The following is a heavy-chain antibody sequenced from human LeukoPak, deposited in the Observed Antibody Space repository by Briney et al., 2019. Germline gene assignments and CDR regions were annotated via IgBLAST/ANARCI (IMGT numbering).Heavy chain of an antibody. V-gene: IGHV4-59*08. Sequence: PSETLSLTCTVSGGSISSYYWSWLRQPPGKGLEWIGYIYYSGSINYNPSLKSRVIISVDKSKNQFSLKLSSVTAADTAVYYCARCSMVRGPSAYFDYWGQGTLVTVSS. CDR2: IYYSGSI. CDR1: GGSISSYY. CDR3: ARCSMVRGPSAYFDY. D-gene: IGHD3-10*01. J-gene: IGHJ4*02.